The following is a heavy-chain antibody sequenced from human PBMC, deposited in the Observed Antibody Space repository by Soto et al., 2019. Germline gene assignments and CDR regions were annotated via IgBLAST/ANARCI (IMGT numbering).Heavy chain of an antibody. V-gene: IGHV3-30*18. Sequence: QLQLVESGGGVVQPGRSLRLSCAASGFTFSTYGMHWVRQAPGKGLEWVAVISYDGNNKYYADSVKGRFTISRDNSKNTLYLQMNSLRPEDTAVHYCAKVSAQLVHYFYFHYMDVWGKGTTVTVSS. CDR2: ISYDGNNK. CDR3: AKVSAQLVHYFYFHYMDV. CDR1: GFTFSTYG. D-gene: IGHD6-6*01. J-gene: IGHJ6*03.